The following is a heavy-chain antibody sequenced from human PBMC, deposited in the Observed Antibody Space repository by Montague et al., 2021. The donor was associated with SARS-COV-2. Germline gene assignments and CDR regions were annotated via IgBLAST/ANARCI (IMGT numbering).Heavy chain of an antibody. CDR3: ARGTGPRSITLFGVIISGHVFDI. D-gene: IGHD3-3*01. CDR2: INQSGRT. V-gene: IGHV4-34*01. J-gene: IGHJ3*02. Sequence: SETLSLTCAIYGGSFSGYYWSWIRQPPEKGLEWIGEINQSGRTNNNPSLKSRVIISVNTSKNQFSLKLSSVTAADTAVYYCARGTGPRSITLFGVIISGHVFDIWGQGTMITVSS. CDR1: GGSFSGYY.